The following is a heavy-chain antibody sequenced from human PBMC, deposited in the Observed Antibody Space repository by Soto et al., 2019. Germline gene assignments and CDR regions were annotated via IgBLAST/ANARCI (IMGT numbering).Heavy chain of an antibody. CDR3: ASRDSYGWGWFDP. Sequence: QVQLVQSGAEVKKPGSSVKVSCKASGGTFSSYAISWVRQAPGQGLEWMGGIIPIFGTANYAQKFQGRVTSTADRSTSTAYMKLSSLSSEDTAVYYCASRDSYGWGWFDPWGQGTLVTVSS. V-gene: IGHV1-69*06. D-gene: IGHD5-18*01. J-gene: IGHJ5*02. CDR1: GGTFSSYA. CDR2: IIPIFGTA.